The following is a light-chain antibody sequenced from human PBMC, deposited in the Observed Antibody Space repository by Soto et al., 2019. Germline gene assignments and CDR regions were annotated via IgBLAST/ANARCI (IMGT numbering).Light chain of an antibody. CDR1: QSVSSW. V-gene: IGKV1-5*03. CDR2: EAS. CDR3: QHYNSYSEA. J-gene: IGKJ1*01. Sequence: DIQMTQSPSTLSLSLGERATISCRASQSVSSWLAWYQQRPGKAPKLLIYEASTITSGIPARFSGSGSGTEYTLTISSLQPDDFATYYCQHYNSYSEAFGQGTKVDIK.